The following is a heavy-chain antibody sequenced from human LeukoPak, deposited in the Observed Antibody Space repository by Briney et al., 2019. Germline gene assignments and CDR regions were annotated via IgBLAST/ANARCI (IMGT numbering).Heavy chain of an antibody. J-gene: IGHJ5*02. CDR2: IYSGGST. Sequence: GGSLRLSCAASGFTVSSNYMSWVRQAPGKGLEWVSIIYSGGSTYYADSVKGRFTISRDNSKNTLYLQMNSLRAEDTAVYYCARESASRGFFDPWGRGTLVTVSS. CDR3: ARESASRGFFDP. V-gene: IGHV3-53*01. CDR1: GFTVSSNY. D-gene: IGHD2-2*01.